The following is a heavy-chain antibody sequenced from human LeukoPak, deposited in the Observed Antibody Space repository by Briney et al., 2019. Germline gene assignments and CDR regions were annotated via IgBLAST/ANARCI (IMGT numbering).Heavy chain of an antibody. D-gene: IGHD3-22*01. CDR1: GGSFSGYY. J-gene: IGHJ4*02. CDR2: MNHSGST. CDR3: ARGERGYYDSSGYPI. Sequence: SETLSLTCGVYGGSFSGYYWTWIRQPPGKGLEWIGEMNHSGSTNYNPSLKSRVTISVDTSKNQFSLKLSSVTAADTAVYYCARGERGYYDSSGYPIWGQGTLVTVSS. V-gene: IGHV4-34*01.